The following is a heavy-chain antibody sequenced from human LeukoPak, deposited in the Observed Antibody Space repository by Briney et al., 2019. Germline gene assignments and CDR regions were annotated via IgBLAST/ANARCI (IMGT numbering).Heavy chain of an antibody. J-gene: IGHJ4*02. CDR1: GGSFSGYY. CDR2: INHSGST. Sequence: PSETLSLTCAVYGGSFSGYYWSWIRQPPGKGLEWIGEINHSGSTNYNPSLKSRVTISVDTSKNQFSLKLSSVTAAGTAVYYCARGGLDGYNTPNPVDYWGQGTLVTVSS. V-gene: IGHV4-34*01. CDR3: ARGGLDGYNTPNPVDY. D-gene: IGHD5-12*01.